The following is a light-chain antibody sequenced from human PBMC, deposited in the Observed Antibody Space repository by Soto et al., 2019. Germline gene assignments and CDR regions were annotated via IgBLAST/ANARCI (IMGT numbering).Light chain of an antibody. CDR3: QQYNNWWT. CDR1: QSVNTN. Sequence: EIVMTQSPATLSVSPGERATLSCRASQSVNTNLAWYQQKPGQVPRLLIYGASTRATGIPAWFSGSGSGTEFTLTISSLQSEDFAVYYCQQYNNWWTFGQGTKVEIK. V-gene: IGKV3-15*01. J-gene: IGKJ1*01. CDR2: GAS.